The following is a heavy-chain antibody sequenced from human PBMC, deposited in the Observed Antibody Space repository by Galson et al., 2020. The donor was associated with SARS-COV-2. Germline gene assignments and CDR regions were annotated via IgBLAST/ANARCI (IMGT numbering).Heavy chain of an antibody. Sequence: SETLSLTCTVSGGSIGSGDYYCSWVRQTPGKGLEWIGYMYYTGSSYYNSSRKRRSTISFDTSKNQFSLRLSSVTAADTAVYFCASGRESSGRFDYGCQGIRVTVSS. V-gene: IGHV4-30-4*01. J-gene: IGHJ4*02. CDR1: GGSIGSGDYY. CDR3: ASGRESSGRFDY. CDR2: MYYTGSS.